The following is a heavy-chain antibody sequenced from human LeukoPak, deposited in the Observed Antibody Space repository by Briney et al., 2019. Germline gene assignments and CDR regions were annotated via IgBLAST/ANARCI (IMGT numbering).Heavy chain of an antibody. CDR1: GGSFSGYY. Sequence: SETLSLSCAVYGGSFSGYYWSWIRQPPGKGLEWLGEINSSGNTNYNPSLKSRVTISVDTSKNQFSLRLSSVTAADTAVYYCARHSFDNSGDNEGDYWGQGTLVTVSS. CDR2: INSSGNT. J-gene: IGHJ4*02. V-gene: IGHV4-34*01. D-gene: IGHD3-22*01. CDR3: ARHSFDNSGDNEGDY.